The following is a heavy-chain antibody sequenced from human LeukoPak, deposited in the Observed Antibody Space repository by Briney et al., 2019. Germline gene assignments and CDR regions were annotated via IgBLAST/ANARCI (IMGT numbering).Heavy chain of an antibody. CDR2: ISGSGGST. CDR3: AKNWVRGDYFPNFDY. CDR1: GFTFSSYA. V-gene: IGHV3-23*01. Sequence: PGGSLRLSCAASGFTFSSYAMSWVRQAPGKGLEWVSAISGSGGSTYYADSVKGRFTISRDNSKNTLYLQMNSLRAEDTAVYYCAKNWVRGDYFPNFDYWGQGTLVTVSS. D-gene: IGHD4-17*01. J-gene: IGHJ4*02.